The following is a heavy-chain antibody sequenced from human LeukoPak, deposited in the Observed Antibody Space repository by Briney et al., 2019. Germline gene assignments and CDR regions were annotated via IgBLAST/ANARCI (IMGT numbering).Heavy chain of an antibody. V-gene: IGHV3-30*18. Sequence: GGSLRLSCAASGFTFSSYGMHWVRQAPGKGLEWVAVISYDGSNKHYADSVKGRFTISRDNSKNTLYLQMNSLRAEDTAVYYCAKAFDRDGYNLGVEDYWGQGTLVTVSS. D-gene: IGHD5-24*01. CDR2: ISYDGSNK. J-gene: IGHJ4*02. CDR1: GFTFSSYG. CDR3: AKAFDRDGYNLGVEDY.